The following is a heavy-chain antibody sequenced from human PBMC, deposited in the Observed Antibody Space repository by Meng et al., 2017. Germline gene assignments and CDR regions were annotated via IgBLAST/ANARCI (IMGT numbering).Heavy chain of an antibody. CDR3: ESYGSGSYYRNWFDP. Sequence: SVKVSCKASGGTFSSYTISWVRQAPGQGLEWMGRIIPIPGIANYAQKFQGRVTITADKSTSTAYMERSSLRSEDTAVYYCESYGSGSYYRNWFDPWGQGTLVTVSS. CDR1: GGTFSSYT. J-gene: IGHJ5*02. CDR2: IIPIPGIA. V-gene: IGHV1-69*02. D-gene: IGHD3-10*01.